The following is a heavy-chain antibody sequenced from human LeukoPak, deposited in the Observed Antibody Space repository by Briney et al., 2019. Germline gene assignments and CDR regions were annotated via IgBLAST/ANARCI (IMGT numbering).Heavy chain of an antibody. J-gene: IGHJ4*02. Sequence: PSETLSLTCAVYGGSFSGYYWSWIRQPPGKGLEWIGEINHSGSTNYNPSLKSRVTISVDTSKNQFSLKLSSVTAADTAVYYCARLVVVPAAHRGGGRWGYYFDYWGQGTLVTVSS. CDR2: INHSGST. CDR1: GGSFSGYY. V-gene: IGHV4-34*01. D-gene: IGHD2-2*01. CDR3: ARLVVVPAAHRGGGRWGYYFDY.